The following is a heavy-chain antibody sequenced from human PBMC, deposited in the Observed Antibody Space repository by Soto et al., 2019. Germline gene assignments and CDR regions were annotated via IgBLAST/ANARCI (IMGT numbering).Heavy chain of an antibody. CDR2: ISSNGVGT. CDR1: GFTLSGYA. CDR3: ARRARPDFYYMDV. V-gene: IGHV3-64*01. Sequence: EVQLAASGGGLAQPGGSLRPSCAASGFTLSGYAMDWVRQAPGKGLEYVSGISSNGVGTYYANSVQGRFTISRDNSKNTVYLQMGSLRPEDMAVYYCARRARPDFYYMDVWGKGTTVTVSS. J-gene: IGHJ6*03. D-gene: IGHD6-6*01.